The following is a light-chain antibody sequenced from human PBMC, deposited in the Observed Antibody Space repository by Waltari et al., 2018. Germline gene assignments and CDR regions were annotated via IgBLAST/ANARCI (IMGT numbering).Light chain of an antibody. J-gene: IGLJ2*01. CDR1: SSDVGNYKR. CDR2: SVS. V-gene: IGLV2-23*02. CDR3: CSYAGSSKGV. Sequence: QSALTQPASVSGSPGQSITISCTGSSSDVGNYKRVPWYQQHPGKAPKLMVYSVSKRPSGVSYRFSGSKSGDTASLTISGLQPEDEADYFCCSYAGSSKGVFGGGTKVTVL.